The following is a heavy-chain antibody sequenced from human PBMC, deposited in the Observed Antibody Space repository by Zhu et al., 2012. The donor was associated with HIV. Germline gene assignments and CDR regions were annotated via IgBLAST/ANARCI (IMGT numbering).Heavy chain of an antibody. D-gene: IGHD3-3*02. CDR2: IYHSETT. Sequence: QVQLQESGPGLVKPSETLSLTCAVSGSSIISTHYWGWIRQPPGKGLEWIGSIYHSETTYYNPSLKSRVTISIDTANNQFSLKLSPVTAADTAVYYCARHSWTATDYFDYWGQGTLVTVSS. J-gene: IGHJ4*02. CDR1: GSSIISTHY. CDR3: ARHSWTATDYFDY. V-gene: IGHV4-38-2*01.